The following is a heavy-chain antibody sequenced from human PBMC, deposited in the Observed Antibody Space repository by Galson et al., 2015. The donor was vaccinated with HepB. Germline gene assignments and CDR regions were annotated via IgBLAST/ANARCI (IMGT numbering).Heavy chain of an antibody. V-gene: IGHV3-23*01. CDR3: AKNGMFWFGELLVYFDY. CDR2: ISGSGGST. CDR1: GFTFSSYA. J-gene: IGHJ4*02. Sequence: SLRLSCAASGFTFSSYAMSWVRQAPGKGLEWVSAISGSGGSTYYADSVKGRFTTSRDNSKNTLYLQMNSLRAEDTAVYYCAKNGMFWFGELLVYFDYWGQGTLVTVSS. D-gene: IGHD3-10*01.